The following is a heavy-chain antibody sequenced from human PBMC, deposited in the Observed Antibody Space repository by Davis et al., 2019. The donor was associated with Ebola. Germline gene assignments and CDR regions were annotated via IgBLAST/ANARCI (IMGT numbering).Heavy chain of an antibody. Sequence: GGSLRLSCAASGFVFSSYVMSWVRRAPGKGLEWVSTLGLSADTYYADSVKGRFTISRDNSKNTLHLQMNSLRVEDTAVYYCTRDTDSSLVNWGQGTLVTVSS. CDR2: LGLSADT. CDR1: GFVFSSYV. D-gene: IGHD2-21*01. V-gene: IGHV3-23*01. J-gene: IGHJ4*02. CDR3: TRDTDSSLVN.